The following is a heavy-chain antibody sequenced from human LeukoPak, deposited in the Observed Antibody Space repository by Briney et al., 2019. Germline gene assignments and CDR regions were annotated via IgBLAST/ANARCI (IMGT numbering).Heavy chain of an antibody. CDR1: GGSISSYY. CDR2: IHTSGST. J-gene: IGHJ4*02. Sequence: PSETLSLTCAVFGGSISSYYWSWIRQPAGKGLEWIGRIHTSGSTNSNPSLKSRVTMSVDTSKNQFSLKLSSVTAADTAVYYCARATINCSGGSCSLYYFDYWGQGTLVTVSP. V-gene: IGHV4-4*07. CDR3: ARATINCSGGSCSLYYFDY. D-gene: IGHD2-15*01.